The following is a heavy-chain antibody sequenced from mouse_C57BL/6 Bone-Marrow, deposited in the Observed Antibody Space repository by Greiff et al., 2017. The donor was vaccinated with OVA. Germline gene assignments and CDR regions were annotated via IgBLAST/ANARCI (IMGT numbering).Heavy chain of an antibody. Sequence: VQRVESGPELVKPGASVKISCKASGYAFSSSWMNWVKQRPGKGLEWIGRIYPGDGDTNYNGKFKGKATLTADKSSSTAYMQLSSLTSEDSAVYFCAKGLYYYGFDYWGQGTTLTVSS. CDR1: GYAFSSSW. CDR2: IYPGDGDT. V-gene: IGHV1-82*01. J-gene: IGHJ2*01. D-gene: IGHD1-1*01. CDR3: AKGLYYYGFDY.